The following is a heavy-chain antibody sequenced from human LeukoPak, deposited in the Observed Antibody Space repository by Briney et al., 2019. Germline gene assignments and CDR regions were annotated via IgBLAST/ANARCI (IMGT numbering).Heavy chain of an antibody. Sequence: PGGSLRLSCVASGFTFTNYVMNWVRQAPGKGLEWVANIKQGGSEKYYVDSVKGRFTISRDNAKNSLYLQMNSLKAEDTAVYYCARVAGSGYDILTGYLAPYYYFDYWGQGTLVTVSS. CDR3: ARVAGSGYDILTGYLAPYYYFDY. J-gene: IGHJ4*02. CDR1: GFTFTNYV. V-gene: IGHV3-7*01. D-gene: IGHD3-9*01. CDR2: IKQGGSEK.